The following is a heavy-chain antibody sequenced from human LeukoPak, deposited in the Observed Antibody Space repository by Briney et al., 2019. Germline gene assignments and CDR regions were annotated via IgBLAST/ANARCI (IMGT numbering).Heavy chain of an antibody. J-gene: IGHJ3*02. Sequence: PGGSLRLSCEASGFTSFDVPMNWVREAPGKGLEWVSHIRTDGTITYADSVKGRFTISRDDAKTSVYLQMNSLRDEDTAIYYCARDNIWAFDIWGQGTMVTVAS. CDR2: IRTDGTI. CDR3: ARDNIWAFDI. D-gene: IGHD2/OR15-2a*01. CDR1: GFTSFDVP. V-gene: IGHV3-69-1*01.